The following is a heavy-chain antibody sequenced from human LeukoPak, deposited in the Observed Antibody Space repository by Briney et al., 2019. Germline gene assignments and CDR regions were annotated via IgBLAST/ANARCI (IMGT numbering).Heavy chain of an antibody. Sequence: SETLSLTCTVSGGSISSYYWSWIRQPPGKGLEGRGYIYYSGITNYNPPLKGRVTLSVHPSKNQFSLKLSSVPAADTAVYYCARGNKALDYWGQGTLVTVSS. CDR3: ARGNKALDY. CDR2: IYYSGIT. V-gene: IGHV4-59*12. CDR1: GGSISSYY. J-gene: IGHJ4*02.